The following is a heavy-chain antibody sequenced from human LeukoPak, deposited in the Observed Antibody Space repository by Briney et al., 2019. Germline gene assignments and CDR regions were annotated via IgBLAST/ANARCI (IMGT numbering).Heavy chain of an antibody. D-gene: IGHD3-10*01. CDR3: ARDWARYYYGSGSLDC. V-gene: IGHV1-18*01. J-gene: IGHJ4*02. CDR1: GYTFTSYG. CDR2: ISAYNGNT. Sequence: ASVKVSCKASGYTFTSYGISWVRQAPGQGLEWMGWISAYNGNTNYAQKLQGRVTMTTDTSTSIVYMELRSLRSDDTAVYYCARDWARYYYGSGSLDCWGQGTLVTVSS.